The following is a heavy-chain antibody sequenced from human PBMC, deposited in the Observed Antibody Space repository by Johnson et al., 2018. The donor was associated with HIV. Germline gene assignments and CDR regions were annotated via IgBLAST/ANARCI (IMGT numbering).Heavy chain of an antibody. J-gene: IGHJ3*02. CDR3: ARDGPRRDAYDI. Sequence: QVQLVESGGGVVQPGGSLRLSCVASGFSFSSYGIHWVRQAPGKGLEWVAFTQYDGSNKYYADSVKGRFTISRDNAKNSLYLQMNGLRAEGMAVYYCARDGPRRDAYDIWGQGPMVTVSS. CDR1: GFSFSSYG. V-gene: IGHV3-30*02. CDR2: TQYDGSNK.